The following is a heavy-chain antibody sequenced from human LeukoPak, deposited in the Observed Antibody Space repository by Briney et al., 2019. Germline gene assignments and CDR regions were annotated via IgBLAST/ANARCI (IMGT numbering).Heavy chain of an antibody. CDR2: ISSGSTNI. V-gene: IGHV3-21*01. Sequence: GGSLRLSCAASGFTFSSYTINCVRQAPGKGLEWVSSISSGSTNIYYADSVKGRFTISRDNTKNSLYLQMNSLRAEDTAVYYCARGRDSDYAFDYWGQGTLVTVSS. CDR1: GFTFSSYT. CDR3: ARGRDSDYAFDY. J-gene: IGHJ4*02. D-gene: IGHD4-17*01.